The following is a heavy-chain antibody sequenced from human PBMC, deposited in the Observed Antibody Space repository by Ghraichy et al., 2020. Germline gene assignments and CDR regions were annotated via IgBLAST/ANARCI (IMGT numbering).Heavy chain of an antibody. V-gene: IGHV1-3*01. J-gene: IGHJ6*02. Sequence: ASVKVSCKASGDTFRTYAIDWVRQAPGQRLEWLGWIKHDNGNTKYSQKFQGRLTITRDTSASTAYMELTSLTSEDTAVYYCARDAPMTFHDNYYGMDVWGQGTPVTVSS. CDR3: ARDAPMTFHDNYYGMDV. CDR2: IKHDNGNT. CDR1: GDTFRTYA. D-gene: IGHD2/OR15-2a*01.